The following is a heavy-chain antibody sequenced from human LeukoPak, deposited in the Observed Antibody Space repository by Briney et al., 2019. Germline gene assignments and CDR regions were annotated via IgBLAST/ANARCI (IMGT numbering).Heavy chain of an antibody. CDR1: GGSISSSNYY. J-gene: IGHJ4*02. CDR3: ARTPRRAYCSGGSCYGKFDY. D-gene: IGHD2-15*01. Sequence: SETLSLTCTVSGGSISSSNYYWGWIRQPPGKGLEWIGIIYYTGSTYYNPSLKSRVTISVDTSKNQFSLKLSSVTAADTAVYYCARTPRRAYCSGGSCYGKFDYWGQGTLVTVSS. CDR2: IYYTGST. V-gene: IGHV4-39*01.